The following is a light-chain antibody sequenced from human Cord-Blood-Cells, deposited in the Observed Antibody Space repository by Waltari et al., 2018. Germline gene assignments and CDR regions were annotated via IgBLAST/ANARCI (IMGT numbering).Light chain of an antibody. CDR1: SLRRSI. J-gene: IGLJ3*02. V-gene: IGLV3-19*01. CDR3: NSRDSSGNHWV. CDR2: GKN. Sequence: SSELTQDPAVSLALGQTVRITCQGASLRRSIACWYQQKPGQAPVLVIYGKNNRPSGIPDRFSGSSSGNTASLTITGAQAEDEADYYCNSRDSSGNHWVFGGGTKLTVL.